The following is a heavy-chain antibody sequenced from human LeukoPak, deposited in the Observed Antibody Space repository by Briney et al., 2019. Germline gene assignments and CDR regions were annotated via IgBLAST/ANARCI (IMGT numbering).Heavy chain of an antibody. J-gene: IGHJ5*02. CDR3: ARDQAPYDILTGYYINWFDP. CDR1: GYTFTSYG. D-gene: IGHD3-9*01. CDR2: ISAYNGNT. V-gene: IGHV1-18*01. Sequence: ASVKVSCNASGYTFTSYGISWVRQAPGQGLEWMGWISAYNGNTNYAQKLQGRVTMTTDTSTSTAYMELRSLRSDDTAVYYCARDQAPYDILTGYYINWFDPWGQGTLVTVSS.